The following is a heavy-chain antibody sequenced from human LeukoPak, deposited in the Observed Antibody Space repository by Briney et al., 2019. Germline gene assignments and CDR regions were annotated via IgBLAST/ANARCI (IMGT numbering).Heavy chain of an antibody. D-gene: IGHD4-23*01. CDR2: ISPYNGNT. Sequence: PTASVKVSCKASGYTYTNYGISWVRQAPGQGLEWMGWISPYNGNTHYAQKFQGRVTMTTDTSTSTVYMELRSLRSDDTAVYYCAGLSYGANFIHYWGQGTLVTVSS. CDR1: GYTYTNYG. J-gene: IGHJ4*02. V-gene: IGHV1-18*01. CDR3: AGLSYGANFIHY.